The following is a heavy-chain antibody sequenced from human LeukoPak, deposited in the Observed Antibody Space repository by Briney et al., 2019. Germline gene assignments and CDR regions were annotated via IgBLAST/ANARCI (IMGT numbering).Heavy chain of an antibody. CDR1: TRFSFDDYG. J-gene: IGHJ4*02. Sequence: GGSLRLSCAASTRFSFDDYGMSWVRQAPGKGLEWASGINRNGDSTGYGDVVKGRFTISRDNAKNSLFLQMNSLRAEDTALYYCARGFNYGPFDSWGQGTLVTVSS. V-gene: IGHV3-20*04. CDR2: INRNGDST. D-gene: IGHD3-10*01. CDR3: ARGFNYGPFDS.